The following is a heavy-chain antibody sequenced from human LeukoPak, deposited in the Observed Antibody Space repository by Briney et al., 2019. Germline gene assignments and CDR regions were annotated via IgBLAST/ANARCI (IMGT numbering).Heavy chain of an antibody. CDR3: ARADIVVVPAAIRGGFDY. V-gene: IGHV1-69*01. J-gene: IGHJ4*02. D-gene: IGHD2-2*02. Sequence: GSSVKVSCKTSGGTLRNYAISWVRQAPGQGLEWMGGVIPIFGTANYAQKFQGRVTITADESTSTAYMELSSLRSEDTAVYYCARADIVVVPAAIRGGFDYWGQGTLVTVSS. CDR2: VIPIFGTA. CDR1: GGTLRNYA.